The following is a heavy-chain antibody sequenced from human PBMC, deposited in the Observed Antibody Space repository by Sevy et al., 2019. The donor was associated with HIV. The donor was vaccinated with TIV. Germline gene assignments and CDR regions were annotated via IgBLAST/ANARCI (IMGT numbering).Heavy chain of an antibody. V-gene: IGHV1-69*13. CDR3: ARPSYGSGRGYQNYFYYYGMAD. D-gene: IGHD3-10*01. Sequence: ASVKVSCKASGGTFSSFALSWVRQAPGQGLEWMGGIIPIFGTTKYAQKFQGRVTIIEDESTSTAYMELSSLGSEDTAVYYCARPSYGSGRGYQNYFYYYGMADWGPGTTVTVSS. CDR1: GGTFSSFA. J-gene: IGHJ6*02. CDR2: IIPIFGTT.